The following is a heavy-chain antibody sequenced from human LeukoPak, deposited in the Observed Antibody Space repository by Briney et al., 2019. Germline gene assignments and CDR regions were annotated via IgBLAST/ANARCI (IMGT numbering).Heavy chain of an antibody. CDR3: ARDRGSGYRLRYAFDI. J-gene: IGHJ3*02. V-gene: IGHV3-66*01. Sequence: GGSLRLSCAASGFTVSSNYMSWVRQAPGRGLEWGSVIYSGGSTYYADSVKGRFTISRDNSKNTLYLQMNSLRAEDTAVYYCARDRGSGYRLRYAFDIWGQGTMVTVSS. D-gene: IGHD5-12*01. CDR1: GFTVSSNY. CDR2: IYSGGST.